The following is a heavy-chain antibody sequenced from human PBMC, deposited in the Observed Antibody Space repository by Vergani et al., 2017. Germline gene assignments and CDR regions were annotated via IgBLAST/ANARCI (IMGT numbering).Heavy chain of an antibody. V-gene: IGHV1-2*02. D-gene: IGHD4-23*01. Sequence: QVQLVQSGAEVKKPGASVKVSCKASGYTFTGYYMHWVRQAPGQGLEWMGWINPNSGGTNYAQKFQGRVTLTRDTSISTAYMELSRLRSDNPAVYYGAKTTSDYGGNFELDPWGQGTLVTVSS. CDR3: AKTTSDYGGNFELDP. J-gene: IGHJ5*02. CDR1: GYTFTGYY. CDR2: INPNSGGT.